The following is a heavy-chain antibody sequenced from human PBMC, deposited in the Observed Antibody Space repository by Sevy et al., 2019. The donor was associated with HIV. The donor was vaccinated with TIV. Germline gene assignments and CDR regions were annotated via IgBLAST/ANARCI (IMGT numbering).Heavy chain of an antibody. V-gene: IGHV3-15*01. CDR1: GFTFSNAW. J-gene: IGHJ1*01. D-gene: IGHD3-22*01. CDR3: TTQPTYYYDSSGYPEPNLWN. CDR2: IKSKTDGGTT. Sequence: GGSLRLSCAASGFTFSNAWMSWVRQAPGKGLEWVGRIKSKTDGGTTDYAAPVKGRFTISRDDSKNTLYLQMNSLKTEDTAVYYCTTQPTYYYDSSGYPEPNLWNWGQGTLVTVSS.